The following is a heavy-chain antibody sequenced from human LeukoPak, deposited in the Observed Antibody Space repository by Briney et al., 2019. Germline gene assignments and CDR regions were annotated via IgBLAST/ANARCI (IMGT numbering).Heavy chain of an antibody. D-gene: IGHD5-12*01. CDR1: GFTFSSYA. CDR2: ISYDGSNK. Sequence: GRSLRLSCAASGFTFSSYAMHWVRQAPGKGLEGGAVISYDGSNKYYADSVKGRFTISRDDSKNTLYLQMNSLRAEDTAVYYCARVSSPSWATDNFDYWGQGTLVTVSS. V-gene: IGHV3-30*04. CDR3: ARVSSPSWATDNFDY. J-gene: IGHJ4*02.